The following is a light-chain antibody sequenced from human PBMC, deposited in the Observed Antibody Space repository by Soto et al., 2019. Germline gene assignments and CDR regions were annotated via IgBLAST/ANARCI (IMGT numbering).Light chain of an antibody. CDR3: QQDATTPFT. Sequence: EIVLTQSPGTLSLSLGERATVSCRASQSVGSNYLAWYQRKPGQAPRLLIYGASSRATGIPDRFSGSGSGTDFTLTISRLEPEDFSVYYCQQDATTPFTFGPGTKVYIK. J-gene: IGKJ3*01. V-gene: IGKV3-20*01. CDR2: GAS. CDR1: QSVGSNY.